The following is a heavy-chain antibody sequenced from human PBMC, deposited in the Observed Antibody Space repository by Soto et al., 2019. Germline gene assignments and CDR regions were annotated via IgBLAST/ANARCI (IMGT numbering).Heavy chain of an antibody. D-gene: IGHD3-9*01. CDR3: ARAPRYYDILTGYYTPYYMDV. Sequence: SSETLSLTCTVSGGSISSYYWSWIRQPPGKGLEWIGYIYYSGSTNYNPSLKSRVTISVDTSKNQFSLKLSSVTAADTAVYYCARAPRYYDILTGYYTPYYMDVWGKGTTVTVSS. CDR1: GGSISSYY. CDR2: IYYSGST. V-gene: IGHV4-59*01. J-gene: IGHJ6*03.